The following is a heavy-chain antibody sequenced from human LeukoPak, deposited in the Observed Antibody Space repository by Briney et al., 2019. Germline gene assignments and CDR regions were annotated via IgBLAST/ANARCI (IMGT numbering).Heavy chain of an antibody. CDR2: IYYSGST. Sequence: PSETLSLTCTVSGGSISSYYWSWIRQPPGKGLEWIGYIYYSGSTNYNPSLKSRVTISVDTSKNQFSLKLSSVTAADTAVYYCARGESRITIFGVVITYFDYWGQGTLVTVSS. CDR3: ARGESRITIFGVVITYFDY. D-gene: IGHD3-3*01. J-gene: IGHJ4*02. CDR1: GGSISSYY. V-gene: IGHV4-59*01.